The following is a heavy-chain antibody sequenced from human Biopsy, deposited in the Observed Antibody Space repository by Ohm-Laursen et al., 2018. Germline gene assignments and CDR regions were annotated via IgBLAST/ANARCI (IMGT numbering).Heavy chain of an antibody. Sequence: GTLSLTCTVSGGSIDSNYGSWIRQPPGKGMEWKGYIYFTGRTSYNPTLKSRVTLSVKTSKKQFSLSLSSVTAPDTAVYYCASAGYNPDWNFDLWGRGTRVTVSS. CDR2: IYFTGRT. V-gene: IGHV4-59*12. D-gene: IGHD5-24*01. CDR3: ASAGYNPDWNFDL. CDR1: GGSIDSNY. J-gene: IGHJ2*01.